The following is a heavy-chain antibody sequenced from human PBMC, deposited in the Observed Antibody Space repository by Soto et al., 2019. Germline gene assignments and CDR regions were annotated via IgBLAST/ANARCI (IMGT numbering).Heavy chain of an antibody. CDR3: ARDLSSLVVRGAARWFDP. CDR2: IYHSGST. V-gene: IGHV4-4*02. J-gene: IGHJ5*02. CDR1: GGSISSSNW. Sequence: SETLSLTCAVSGGSISSSNWWSWVRQPPGKGLEWIGEIYHSGSTNYNPSLKSRVTISVDKSKNQFSLKLSSVTAADTAVYYCARDLSSLVVRGAARWFDPWGQGTLVTVSS. D-gene: IGHD3-10*01.